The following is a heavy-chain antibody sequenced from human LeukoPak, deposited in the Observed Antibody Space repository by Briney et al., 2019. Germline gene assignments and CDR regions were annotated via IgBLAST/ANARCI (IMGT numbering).Heavy chain of an antibody. Sequence: GGSLRLSCAASGFTFTNYGMHWVRQAPGKGLEWVAVVWSDGTNKYYADSVKGRFTISRDNSKNTVYLQMNSLRAEDTAVYYCAREGGTTVTPSHFDYWGQGTLVTVSS. CDR3: AREGGTTVTPSHFDY. D-gene: IGHD4-11*01. CDR2: VWSDGTNK. CDR1: GFTFTNYG. J-gene: IGHJ4*02. V-gene: IGHV3-33*01.